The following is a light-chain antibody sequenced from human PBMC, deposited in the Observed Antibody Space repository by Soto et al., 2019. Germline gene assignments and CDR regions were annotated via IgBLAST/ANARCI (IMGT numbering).Light chain of an antibody. CDR1: SSDVGGYNR. Sequence: QAVLTQPPSLSGSPGQSVAISCTGTSSDVGGYNRVSWYQQAPGKAPKLLIYDVSNRPSGGSTRFSGSKSGNTASLTISGLQAEDEADYYCTSYASGSAYVFGPGTKVTV. V-gene: IGLV2-18*02. CDR2: DVS. J-gene: IGLJ1*01. CDR3: TSYASGSAYV.